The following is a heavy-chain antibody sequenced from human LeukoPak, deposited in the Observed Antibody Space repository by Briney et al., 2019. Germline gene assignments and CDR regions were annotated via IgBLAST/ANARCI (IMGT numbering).Heavy chain of an antibody. Sequence: SETLSLTCTVSGGSISSYYWSWIRQPPGKGLEWIGYIYTSGSTNYNPSLKSRVTISVDTSKNQFSLKLSSVTAAVTAVYYCARHSEYSSSPGVDYWGRGTLVTVSS. V-gene: IGHV4-4*09. CDR2: IYTSGST. D-gene: IGHD6-6*01. J-gene: IGHJ4*02. CDR3: ARHSEYSSSPGVDY. CDR1: GGSISSYY.